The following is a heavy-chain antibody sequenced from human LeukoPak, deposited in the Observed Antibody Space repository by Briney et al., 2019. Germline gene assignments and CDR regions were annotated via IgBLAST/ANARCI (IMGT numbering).Heavy chain of an antibody. CDR3: ARAAPVFVCPSSPGAGPFRL. Sequence: SETLSLTCAVSGGSISSGGYSWSWIRQPPGKGLEWIGYIYHSGSTYYNPSLKSRVTISVDRSKNQFSLKLSSVTAADTAVYYCARAAPVFVCPSSPGAGPFRLRGQGTPVHRPL. D-gene: IGHD2-2*01. V-gene: IGHV4-30-2*01. J-gene: IGHJ4*02. CDR1: GGSISSGGYS. CDR2: IYHSGST.